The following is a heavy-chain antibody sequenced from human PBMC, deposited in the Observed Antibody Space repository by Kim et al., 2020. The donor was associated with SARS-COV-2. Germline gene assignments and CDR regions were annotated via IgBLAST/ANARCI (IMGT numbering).Heavy chain of an antibody. V-gene: IGHV3-30*01. CDR3: ARDSSGWY. Sequence: GSNKYYADSVKGRFTISRDNSKNTLYLQMNSLRAEDTALYYCARDSSGWYWGQGTLVTVSS. D-gene: IGHD6-19*01. J-gene: IGHJ4*02. CDR2: GSNK.